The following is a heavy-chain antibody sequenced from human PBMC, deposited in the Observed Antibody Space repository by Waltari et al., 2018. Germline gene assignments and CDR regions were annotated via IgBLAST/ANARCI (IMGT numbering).Heavy chain of an antibody. D-gene: IGHD1-26*01. Sequence: QVQLVQSGAEVKKPGASVKVSCKASGYTFTGYYIHWVRQAPGQGLEWMGWINTKTNSAYYAQKFQGRVSITSDTSITTAYMELSRLRSDDTAVYYCASPTGVGATYGDFDYWGQGTLVTVSS. CDR1: GYTFTGYY. V-gene: IGHV1-2*02. CDR3: ASPTGVGATYGDFDY. J-gene: IGHJ4*02. CDR2: INTKTNSA.